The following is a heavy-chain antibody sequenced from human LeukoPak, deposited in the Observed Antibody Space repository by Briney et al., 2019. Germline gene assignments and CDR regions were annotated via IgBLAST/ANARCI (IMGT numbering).Heavy chain of an antibody. CDR2: IYYSGST. D-gene: IGHD6-6*01. J-gene: IGHJ4*02. CDR3: ARAIAARPSPFDY. V-gene: IGHV4-59*01. CDR1: GGSISSYY. Sequence: SETLSLTCTVSGGSISSYYWSWIRQPPGKGLEWIGYIYYSGSTNYNPSLKSRVTISVDTSKNQFSLKLSPVTAADTAVYYCARAIAARPSPFDYWGQGTLVTVSS.